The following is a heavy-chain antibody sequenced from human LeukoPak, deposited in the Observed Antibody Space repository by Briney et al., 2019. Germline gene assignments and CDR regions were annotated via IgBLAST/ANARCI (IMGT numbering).Heavy chain of an antibody. Sequence: SETLSLTCTVSGGSISSYYWSWIRQPPGKGLEWIGYIYYSGSTNYNPSLKSRVTISVDTSKNQFSLKLSSVTASDTAVYYCAREVVAAPGTVDYWGQGTLVTVSS. CDR2: IYYSGST. CDR3: AREVVAAPGTVDY. J-gene: IGHJ4*01. V-gene: IGHV4-59*01. D-gene: IGHD6-13*01. CDR1: GGSISSYY.